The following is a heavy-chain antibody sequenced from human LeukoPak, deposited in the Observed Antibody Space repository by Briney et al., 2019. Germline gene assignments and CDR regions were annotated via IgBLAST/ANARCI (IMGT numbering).Heavy chain of an antibody. CDR1: GFTFSSYS. Sequence: GGSLRLSCAASGFTFSSYSMNWVRQAPGKVLECVSSISSSSSSIYYADSVKGRFTISRDDAKNSLYLQMNSLRAEDTAVYYCARTATDTGEFVYWGQGTLVTVSS. CDR2: ISSSSSSI. J-gene: IGHJ4*02. CDR3: ARTATDTGEFVY. V-gene: IGHV3-21*01. D-gene: IGHD6-13*01.